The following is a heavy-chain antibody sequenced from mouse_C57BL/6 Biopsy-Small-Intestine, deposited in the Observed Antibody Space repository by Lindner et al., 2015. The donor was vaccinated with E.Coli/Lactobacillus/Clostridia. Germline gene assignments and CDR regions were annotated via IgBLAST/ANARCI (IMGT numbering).Heavy chain of an antibody. D-gene: IGHD2-4*01. Sequence: VQLQESGPELVKPGASVKISCKASGYTFTDYNMHWVKQSHGKSLEWIGYINPNNGGTSYNQKFKGKATLTVNKSSSTAYMELRSLTSEDTAVYYCARGGYYDYDEGYYFDYWGQGTTLTVSS. CDR1: GYTFTDYN. V-gene: IGHV1-22*01. CDR2: INPNNGGT. CDR3: ARGGYYDYDEGYYFDY. J-gene: IGHJ2*01.